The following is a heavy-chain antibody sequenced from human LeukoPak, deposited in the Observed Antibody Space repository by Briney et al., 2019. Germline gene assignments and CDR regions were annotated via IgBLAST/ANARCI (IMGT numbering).Heavy chain of an antibody. J-gene: IGHJ3*02. CDR3: ARQGSGSYYNTVGAFDI. D-gene: IGHD3-10*01. CDR1: GFTFSSYG. CDR2: IWYDGSNK. Sequence: GGSLRLSCAASGFTFSSYGMHWVRQAPGKGLEWVAVIWYDGSNKYYADSVKGRFTISRDNSKNTLYLQMNSLRAEDTAVYYCARQGSGSYYNTVGAFDIWGQGTMVTVSS. V-gene: IGHV3-33*01.